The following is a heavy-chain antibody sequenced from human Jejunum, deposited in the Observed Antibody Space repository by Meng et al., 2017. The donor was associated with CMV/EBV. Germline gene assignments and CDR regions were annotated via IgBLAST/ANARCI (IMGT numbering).Heavy chain of an antibody. CDR2: ITPSSGGT. D-gene: IGHD7-27*01. Sequence: QVRMVQSGDEVKKPGDSVKVSCKASGYTFTGYYMHWLGQAPGQGLEWVGRITPSSGGTTYAQKFQGRVTMTRDTSISTAYMELSSLRSDDAAIYYCVRANLGSADYWGQGTLVTVSS. V-gene: IGHV1-2*06. CDR3: VRANLGSADY. CDR1: GYTFTGYY. J-gene: IGHJ4*02.